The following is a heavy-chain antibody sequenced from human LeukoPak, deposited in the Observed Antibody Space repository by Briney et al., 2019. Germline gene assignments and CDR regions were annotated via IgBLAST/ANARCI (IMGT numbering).Heavy chain of an antibody. CDR3: AGMGYSSSGWPFDY. Sequence: PGGSLRLSCAASGFTFSSYSMNWVRQAPGKGLEWVSYISSSSTIYYADSVKGRFTISRDNAKNSLYLQMNSLRAEDTAVYYCAGMGYSSSGWPFDYWGQGTLVTVSS. J-gene: IGHJ4*02. CDR2: ISSSSTI. V-gene: IGHV3-48*01. CDR1: GFTFSSYS. D-gene: IGHD6-19*01.